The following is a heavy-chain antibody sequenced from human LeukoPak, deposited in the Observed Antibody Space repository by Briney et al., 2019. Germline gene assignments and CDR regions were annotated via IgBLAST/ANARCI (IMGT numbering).Heavy chain of an antibody. CDR1: GFTFSSYG. V-gene: IGHV3-30*18. J-gene: IGHJ6*02. CDR2: ISYDGSNK. Sequence: GGSLRLSCAASGFTFSSYGMHWVRQAPGKGLEWVAVISYDGSNKYYADSVKGRFTISRDNSKNTLYLQMNSLRAEDTAVYYCAKTYGDYRDYYYGMDVWGQGTTVTVSS. CDR3: AKTYGDYRDYYYGMDV. D-gene: IGHD4-17*01.